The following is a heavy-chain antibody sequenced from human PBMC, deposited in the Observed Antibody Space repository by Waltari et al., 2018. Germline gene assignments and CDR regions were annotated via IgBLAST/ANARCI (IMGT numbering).Heavy chain of an antibody. CDR3: ARQVLGYCTSATCRKNDS. V-gene: IGHV4-38-2*01. D-gene: IGHD2-2*03. CDR2: IYHSGIT. J-gene: IGHJ4*02. CDR1: GYSISSGYY. Sequence: QVQLQESGPGLVKPSETLSLTCEVSGYSISSGYYWGWIRQPPGKGLEWIGTIYHSGITYYNPSLKIGVSISLDTSKKHFSLNMGSVTAADTAVYYCARQVLGYCTSATCRKNDSWGQGTLVTVSS.